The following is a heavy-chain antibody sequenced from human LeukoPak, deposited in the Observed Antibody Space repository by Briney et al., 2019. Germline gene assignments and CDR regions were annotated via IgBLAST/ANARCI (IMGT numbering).Heavy chain of an antibody. V-gene: IGHV4-39*01. Sequence: SETLSLTCTVSGGSISSTSYYWDWVRQPPGKGLEWIGDVYYGGNTFYNSSLESRVTISVDMSKNQFSLKLTSLTAADTAVYYCARQRADYFYHYLDVWGKGTSVTVSS. CDR1: GGSISSTSYY. J-gene: IGHJ6*03. CDR3: ARQRADYFYHYLDV. CDR2: VYYGGNT.